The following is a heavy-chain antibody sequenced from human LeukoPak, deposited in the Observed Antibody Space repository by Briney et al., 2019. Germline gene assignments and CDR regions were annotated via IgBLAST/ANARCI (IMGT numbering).Heavy chain of an antibody. Sequence: GGSLRLSCAASGFTFSSYSMNWVRQAPGKGLEWVSAISGSGGSTYYADSVKGRFTISRDNSKNTLYLQMNSLRAEDTAVYYCLTIFGVVIIPLWGQGTLVTVSS. CDR3: LTIFGVVIIPL. CDR2: ISGSGGST. CDR1: GFTFSSYS. V-gene: IGHV3-23*01. J-gene: IGHJ4*02. D-gene: IGHD3-3*01.